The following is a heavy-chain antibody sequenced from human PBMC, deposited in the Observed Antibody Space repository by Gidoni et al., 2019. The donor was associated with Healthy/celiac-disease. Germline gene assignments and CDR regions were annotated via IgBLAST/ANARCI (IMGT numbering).Heavy chain of an antibody. D-gene: IGHD3-10*01. J-gene: IGHJ5*02. Sequence: QVQLQQWGAGLLKPSETLSLTCAVYGGSFSGYYWSWIRQPPGKGLEWIGEINHSGSTNYNPSLKSRVTISVDTSKNQFSLKLSSVTAADTAVYYCARGQKNKAGRGLLWFGELLSGRWFDPWGQGTLVTVSS. CDR2: INHSGST. V-gene: IGHV4-34*01. CDR1: GGSFSGYY. CDR3: ARGQKNKAGRGLLWFGELLSGRWFDP.